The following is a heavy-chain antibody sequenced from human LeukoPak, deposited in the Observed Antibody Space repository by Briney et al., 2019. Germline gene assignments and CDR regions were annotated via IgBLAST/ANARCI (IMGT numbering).Heavy chain of an antibody. Sequence: GGSLRLSCAASGFSFSTYNMNWVRQAPGEGLEWVSYISSSSSTIYYTDSVKGRFTISRDNAKNSLYLQMNSLRAEDTAVYYCARATSGTYSGKLGNYFDYWGQGTLVTVSS. V-gene: IGHV3-48*01. J-gene: IGHJ4*02. CDR2: ISSSSSTI. CDR1: GFSFSTYN. D-gene: IGHD1-26*01. CDR3: ARATSGTYSGKLGNYFDY.